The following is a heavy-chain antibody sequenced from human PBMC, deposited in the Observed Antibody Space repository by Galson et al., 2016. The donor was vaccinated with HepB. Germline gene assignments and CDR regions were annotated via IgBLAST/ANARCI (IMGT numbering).Heavy chain of an antibody. CDR3: AKDGRWVSGPLGY. CDR1: GFNFGDYY. CDR2: ISSSGSTI. D-gene: IGHD2-21*01. V-gene: IGHV3-11*04. Sequence: SLRLSCAASGFNFGDYYMSWIRQAPGKGLEWLTYISSSGSTIHYADSVKGRFTISRDNANNPLYLQMSSLRAEDTAVYYCAKDGRWVSGPLGYWSQGTLVTVSS. J-gene: IGHJ4*02.